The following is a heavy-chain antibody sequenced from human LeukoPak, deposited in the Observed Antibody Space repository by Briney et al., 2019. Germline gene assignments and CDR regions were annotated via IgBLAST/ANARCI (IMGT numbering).Heavy chain of an antibody. J-gene: IGHJ6*02. Sequence: SQTLSLTCAISGDSVSRNTTAWIWIRQSPSRGLEWLGRIYYRSKWYNDYAVSVKSRITIIPDTSKNQFSLQLNSVTPEDTAVCYCARGYGMDVWGQGTTVTVSS. V-gene: IGHV6-1*01. CDR3: ARGYGMDV. CDR2: IYYRSKWYN. CDR1: GDSVSRNTTA.